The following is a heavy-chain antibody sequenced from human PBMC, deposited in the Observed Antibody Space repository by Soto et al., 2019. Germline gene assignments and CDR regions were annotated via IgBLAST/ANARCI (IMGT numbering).Heavy chain of an antibody. D-gene: IGHD5-12*01. Sequence: GESLKISSQCSGYNFTSYWIGWVRQMPGKGLEWMGIIYPGDSDTRYSPSFQGQVTISADKSISTAYLQWSSLKASDTAMYYCARHRLEVATPMGGMDVWGQGTTVTVSS. CDR3: ARHRLEVATPMGGMDV. CDR2: IYPGDSDT. J-gene: IGHJ6*02. CDR1: GYNFTSYW. V-gene: IGHV5-51*01.